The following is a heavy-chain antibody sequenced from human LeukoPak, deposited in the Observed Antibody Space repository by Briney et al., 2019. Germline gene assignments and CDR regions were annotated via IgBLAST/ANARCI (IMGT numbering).Heavy chain of an antibody. CDR3: TRARLSSGWTLYYYYYMDV. CDR1: GYSFTSYW. D-gene: IGHD6-19*01. J-gene: IGHJ6*03. Sequence: GESLKISCKGSGYSFTSYWIGWVRQMPGKGLEWMGIIYPGDSDTRYSPSFQGRVTISRDDSKSIAYLQMNSLKTEDTAVYYCTRARLSSGWTLYYYYYMDVWGKGTTVTISS. V-gene: IGHV5-51*01. CDR2: IYPGDSDT.